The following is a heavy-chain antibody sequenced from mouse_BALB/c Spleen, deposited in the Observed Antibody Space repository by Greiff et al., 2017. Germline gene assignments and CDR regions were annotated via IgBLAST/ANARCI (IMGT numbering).Heavy chain of an antibody. D-gene: IGHD1-1*01. Sequence: VQLQQSGPELGKPGASVKISCKASGYSFTGYNMYWVKQSHRKSLEWIGYIDPYNGGTSYNQKSKGKATLTVDKSSSTAYMHLNSLTSEDSAIYYCARFTTTLYAMDYRGLGTSHTASS. CDR1: GYSFTGYN. V-gene: IGHV1S135*01. J-gene: IGHJ4*01. CDR2: IDPYNGGT. CDR3: ARFTTTLYAMDY.